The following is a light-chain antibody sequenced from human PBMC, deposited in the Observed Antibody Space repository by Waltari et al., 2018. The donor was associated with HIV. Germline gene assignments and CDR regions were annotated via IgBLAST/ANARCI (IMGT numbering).Light chain of an antibody. CDR2: QDR. CDR1: KLGEKY. CDR3: QAWDSSTVI. V-gene: IGLV3-1*01. J-gene: IGLJ2*01. Sequence: SYELTQPPSVSVSPGQTASITCSGEKLGEKYACWYQQKPGQSPVVVIYQDRKRPSGIPDLISGSNAGNTATLTSNGTQAMDEADYYCQAWDSSTVIFGGGTRLTVL.